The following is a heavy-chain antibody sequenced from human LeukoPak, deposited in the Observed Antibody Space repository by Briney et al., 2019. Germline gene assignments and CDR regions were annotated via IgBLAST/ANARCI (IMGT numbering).Heavy chain of an antibody. D-gene: IGHD3-3*01. J-gene: IGHJ6*03. CDR2: IRHDGSNK. CDR3: AKGSKEVLFTRDHHMDV. CDR1: GFTVSSNY. Sequence: GGSLRLSCAASGFTVSSNYMSWVRQAPGKGLEWVAFIRHDGSNKYYADPVKGRFTISRDNSKNTLFLQMNSLRAEDTAVYYCAKGSKEVLFTRDHHMDVWGKGTTVTISS. V-gene: IGHV3-30*02.